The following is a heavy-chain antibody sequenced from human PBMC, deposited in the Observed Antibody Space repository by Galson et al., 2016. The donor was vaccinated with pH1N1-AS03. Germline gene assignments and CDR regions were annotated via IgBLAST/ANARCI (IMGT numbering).Heavy chain of an antibody. CDR3: AKVGIEISSGWYGRFDF. CDR1: GYSFISYA. J-gene: IGHJ4*02. Sequence: SVKVSCKASGYSFISYAIHWVRQAPGQRPEWMGWLNTGTGDTIYSQKFQDRVTITRDTSASTAYMELSRQRSEDTAVYYCAKVGIEISSGWYGRFDFWGQGTLVTVSS. D-gene: IGHD6-19*01. V-gene: IGHV1-3*04. CDR2: LNTGTGDT.